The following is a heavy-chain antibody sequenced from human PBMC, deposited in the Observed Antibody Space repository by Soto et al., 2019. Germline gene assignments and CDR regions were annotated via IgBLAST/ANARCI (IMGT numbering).Heavy chain of an antibody. V-gene: IGHV4-31*03. CDR3: ARGQVVAAQH. D-gene: IGHD2-15*01. CDR2: IYYSGGT. Sequence: SETLSLTCTVSGGSISSGGYSWTWIRQHPGKGLEWIGYIYYSGGTYYKPSLKSRVTISVDTSKNQLSLKLSSVTAADTAVYYCARGQVVAAQHWGQGAPVTVSS. CDR1: GGSISSGGYS. J-gene: IGHJ4*02.